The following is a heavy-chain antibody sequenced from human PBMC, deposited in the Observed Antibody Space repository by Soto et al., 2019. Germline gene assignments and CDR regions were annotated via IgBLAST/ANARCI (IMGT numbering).Heavy chain of an antibody. J-gene: IGHJ5*01. CDR2: ISGSGGST. CDR3: AKLLAFQLLWFGQDWFAC. D-gene: IGHD3-10*01. CDR1: GITFSSYA. Sequence: GGSLRLSCAASGITFSSYAMSWVRQAPGKGLEWVSGISGSGGSTYYADSVKGRFTISRDNSKNTLYLQMNSLRPEDTAVYYCAKLLAFQLLWFGQDWFACRGQGTSVTFSS. V-gene: IGHV3-23*01.